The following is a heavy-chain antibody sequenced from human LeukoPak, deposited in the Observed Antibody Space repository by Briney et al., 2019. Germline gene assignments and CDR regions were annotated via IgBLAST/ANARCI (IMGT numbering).Heavy chain of an antibody. V-gene: IGHV3-48*03. CDR1: GFNFSPYE. Sequence: PGGSLRLSCAASGFNFSPYEMNWVRQAPGKGLEWLSYISSSGSTKYYADSVKGRFTISRDNSRSTVDLQMNSLRVEDTGIYYCARDEIPSGTWGQGTMVIVSS. J-gene: IGHJ3*01. CDR2: ISSSGSTK. CDR3: ARDEIPSGT. D-gene: IGHD6-25*01.